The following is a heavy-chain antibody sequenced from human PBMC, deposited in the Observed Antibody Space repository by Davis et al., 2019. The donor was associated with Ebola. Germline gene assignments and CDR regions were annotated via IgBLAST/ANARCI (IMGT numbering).Heavy chain of an antibody. CDR3: AKVHPPTTVTTGWLDP. Sequence: GESLKISCAASGFIFSSYAMSWVRQAPGKGLEWVSSISVRSITYHADSVKGRFTIPRDNSKNTLYLQMNSLRAEDTAVYYCAKVHPPTTVTTGWLDPWGQGTLVTVSS. CDR1: GFIFSSYA. D-gene: IGHD4-17*01. J-gene: IGHJ5*02. V-gene: IGHV3-23*01. CDR2: ISVRSIT.